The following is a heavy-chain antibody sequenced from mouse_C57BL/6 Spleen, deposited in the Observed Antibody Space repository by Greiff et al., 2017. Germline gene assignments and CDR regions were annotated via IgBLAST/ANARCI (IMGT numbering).Heavy chain of an antibody. D-gene: IGHD1-1*01. CDR2: INPSNGGT. V-gene: IGHV1-53*01. J-gene: IGHJ4*01. CDR1: GYTFTSYW. CDR3: ARFSTYYMDY. Sequence: VQLQQPGTELVKPGASVKLSCKASGYTFTSYWMNWVKQRPGKGLEWIGDINPSNGGTNYNEKFKSKATLTVDKSSSTAYMQLSSLTSEDSAVNYYARFSTYYMDYWGQGTSVTVSS.